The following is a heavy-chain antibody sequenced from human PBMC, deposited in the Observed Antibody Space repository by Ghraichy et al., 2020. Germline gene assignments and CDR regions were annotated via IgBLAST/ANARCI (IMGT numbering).Heavy chain of an antibody. V-gene: IGHV4-39*01. CDR2: IYYSGST. Sequence: SETLSLTCTVSGGSISSSSYYWGWIRQPPGKGLEWIGSIYYSGSTYYNPSLKSRVTISVDTSKNQFSLKLSSVTAADTAVYYCAESPYSSGWWDYWGQGTLVTVSS. CDR3: AESPYSSGWWDY. D-gene: IGHD6-19*01. J-gene: IGHJ4*02. CDR1: GGSISSSSYY.